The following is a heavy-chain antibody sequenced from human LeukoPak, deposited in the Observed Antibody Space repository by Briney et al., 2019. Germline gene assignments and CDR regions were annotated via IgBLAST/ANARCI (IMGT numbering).Heavy chain of an antibody. D-gene: IGHD6-13*01. Sequence: SQTLSLTCALSGDIFSSYSAGWNWIRQSPSRGLEWLGRTYYRPKWYNEYALSVRSRITISPDTSKNQVSLQLNSVTPDDTAFYYCGRDIGAAIGHWGQGTLVTVSS. J-gene: IGHJ4*02. V-gene: IGHV6-1*01. CDR1: GDIFSSYSAG. CDR2: TYYRPKWYN. CDR3: GRDIGAAIGH.